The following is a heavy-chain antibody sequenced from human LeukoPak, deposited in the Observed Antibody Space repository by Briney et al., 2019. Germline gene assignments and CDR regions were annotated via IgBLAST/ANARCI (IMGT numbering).Heavy chain of an antibody. V-gene: IGHV3-30*04. Sequence: GTSLRLSCAASGFAFRSYAMHWVRQAPGKGLEWLAVVSAHGLDKFYAGSVKGRFTISRDNSKNTLYLQMNSLRAEDTAVYYCAKDGMGHYYDSSGYSLGSWGQGTLVTVSS. CDR3: AKDGMGHYYDSSGYSLGS. J-gene: IGHJ5*02. CDR2: VSAHGLDK. D-gene: IGHD3-22*01. CDR1: GFAFRSYA.